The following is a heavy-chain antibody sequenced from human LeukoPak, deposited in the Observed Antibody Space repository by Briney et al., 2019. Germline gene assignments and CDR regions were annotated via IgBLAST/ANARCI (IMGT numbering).Heavy chain of an antibody. CDR2: SNDSGST. J-gene: IGHJ2*01. Sequence: SETLSLTCAVYGGSFSGYYWSWIRQPPGKGLEWIGESNDSGSTKYNPSLKSRVTISVDTSKNQYSLKLSSVTAADTAVYYCARHYCSGGSCYWHFDLWGRGTLVTV. V-gene: IGHV4-34*01. CDR1: GGSFSGYY. D-gene: IGHD2-15*01. CDR3: ARHYCSGGSCYWHFDL.